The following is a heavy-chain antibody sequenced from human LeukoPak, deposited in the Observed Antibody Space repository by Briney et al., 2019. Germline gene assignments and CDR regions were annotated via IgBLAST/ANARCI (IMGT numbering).Heavy chain of an antibody. CDR3: AKDYNRAYYYGSGFDY. D-gene: IGHD3-10*01. J-gene: IGHJ4*02. Sequence: GGSLRLSCAASGFTFIGYGMHWVRQAPGKGLEWVAFIPYDGSNKYYADSVKGRFTISRDNSKNTLYLQMNSLRAEDTAVYYCAKDYNRAYYYGSGFDYWGQGTLVTVSS. V-gene: IGHV3-30*02. CDR2: IPYDGSNK. CDR1: GFTFIGYG.